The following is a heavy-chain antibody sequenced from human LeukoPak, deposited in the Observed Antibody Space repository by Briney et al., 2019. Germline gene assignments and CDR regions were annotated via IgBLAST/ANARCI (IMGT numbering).Heavy chain of an antibody. Sequence: AGGSLRLSCVGSGFTFSRSAMTWVRQAPGKGLEWVSGISASGDYTFYADSVKGRFTISRDNSKNTLYLQMNSLRAEDTAVYYCAIATDLSVYWGQGTLVTVSS. CDR2: ISASGDYT. CDR1: GFTFSRSA. CDR3: AIATDLSVY. V-gene: IGHV3-23*01. D-gene: IGHD4-17*01. J-gene: IGHJ4*02.